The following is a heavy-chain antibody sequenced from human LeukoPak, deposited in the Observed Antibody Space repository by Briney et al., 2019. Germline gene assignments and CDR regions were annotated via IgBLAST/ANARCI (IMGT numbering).Heavy chain of an antibody. CDR3: ARTLLRSLNWFDP. V-gene: IGHV3-43*02. CDR1: GFTFDDYA. D-gene: IGHD3-3*01. Sequence: PGGSLRLSCAASGFTFDDYAMHWVRQAPGKGLEWVSLIIGDGNNTYYSDSVKGRFTIARDNSKNSLYLQMNSLRTEDTALYYCARTLLRSLNWFDPWGQGTLVTVSS. CDR2: IIGDGNNT. J-gene: IGHJ5*02.